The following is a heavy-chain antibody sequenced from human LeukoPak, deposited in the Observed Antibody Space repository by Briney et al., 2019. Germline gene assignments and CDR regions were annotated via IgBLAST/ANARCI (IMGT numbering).Heavy chain of an antibody. CDR2: INPNSGDT. CDR1: GYNFIGYY. V-gene: IGHV1-2*06. J-gene: IGHJ4*02. D-gene: IGHD6-19*01. Sequence: EASVKVSCKAFGYNFIGYYMFWLRQAPGQGLELMGRINPNSGDTNYPQKFQGRVTMTRDTSITTAYMELSSLRSDDTAVYYCARDLPSPGISVADDHWGQGTLVTVSS. CDR3: ARDLPSPGISVADDH.